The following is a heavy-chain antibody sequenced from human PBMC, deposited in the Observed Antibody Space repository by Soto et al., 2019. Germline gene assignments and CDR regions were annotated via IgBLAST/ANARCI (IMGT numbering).Heavy chain of an antibody. CDR2: IIPILGIA. D-gene: IGHD4-17*01. CDR1: GGTFSSYT. J-gene: IGHJ4*02. V-gene: IGHV1-69*02. CDR3: ARVGGGLRRDY. Sequence: QVQLVQSGAEVKKPGSSVKVSCKASGGTFSSYTISWVRQAPGQGLEWMGRIIPILGIANYAQKFQGRVTITADKSTSTAYMELSSLRSEDRAVYYCARVGGGLRRDYWGQGTLVIVSS.